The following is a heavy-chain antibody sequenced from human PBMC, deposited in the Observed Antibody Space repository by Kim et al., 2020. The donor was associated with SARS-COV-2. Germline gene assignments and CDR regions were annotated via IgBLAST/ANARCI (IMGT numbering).Heavy chain of an antibody. D-gene: IGHD6-6*01. Sequence: GGSLRLSCAASGFTFSSYAMHWVRQAPGKGLEWVAVISYDGSNKYYADSVKGRFTISRDNSKNTLYLQMNSLRAEDTAVYYCAAPNPRIAARRYYYGMDV. CDR2: ISYDGSNK. CDR3: AAPNPRIAARRYYYGMDV. V-gene: IGHV3-30-3*01. J-gene: IGHJ6*01. CDR1: GFTFSSYA.